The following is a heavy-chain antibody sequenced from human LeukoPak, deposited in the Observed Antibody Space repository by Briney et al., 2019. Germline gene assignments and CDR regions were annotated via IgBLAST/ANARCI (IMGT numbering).Heavy chain of an antibody. V-gene: IGHV3-30*18. CDR2: ISYDGSNK. CDR1: GFTFSSYG. Sequence: PGGSLRLSCAASGFTFSSYGMHWVRQAPGKGLEWVAVISYDGSNKYYADSVKGRFTISRDNSKNTLYLQMNSLRVEDTAVYYCAKQAGGAFFDYWGQGTLVTVSS. D-gene: IGHD3-16*01. J-gene: IGHJ4*02. CDR3: AKQAGGAFFDY.